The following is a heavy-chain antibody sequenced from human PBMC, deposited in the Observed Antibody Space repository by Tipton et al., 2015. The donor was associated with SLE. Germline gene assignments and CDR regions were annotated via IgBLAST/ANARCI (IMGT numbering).Heavy chain of an antibody. CDR3: ARGLFLDDFWSGSGRPYYMDV. V-gene: IGHV4-59*08. J-gene: IGHJ6*03. D-gene: IGHD3-3*01. Sequence: TLSLTCTVSGDSMSSYYWTWIRQPPGKGPEWIGYIYYSGSTNYNPSLKSRVSMSLDTSKNQFSLRLNSVTAADTAVYYCARGLFLDDFWSGSGRPYYMDVWGKGTTVTVSS. CDR2: IYYSGST. CDR1: GDSMSSYY.